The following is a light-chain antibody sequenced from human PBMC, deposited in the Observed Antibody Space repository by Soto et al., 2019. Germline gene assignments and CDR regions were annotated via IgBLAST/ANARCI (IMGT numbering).Light chain of an antibody. V-gene: IGKV1-5*03. Sequence: DIQMTQSPSTLSGSVGDRVTITCRASQTISSWLAWYQQKPGKAPKLLIYKASTLKSGVPSRFSGSGSGTEFTLTISSMQTADFAHYYCQHYNSYSEAFGQGTKVDI. CDR3: QHYNSYSEA. CDR2: KAS. CDR1: QTISSW. J-gene: IGKJ1*01.